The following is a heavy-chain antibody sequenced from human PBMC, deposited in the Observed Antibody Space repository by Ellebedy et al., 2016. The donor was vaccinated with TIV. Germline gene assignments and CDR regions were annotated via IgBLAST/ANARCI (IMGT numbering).Heavy chain of an antibody. J-gene: IGHJ4*02. D-gene: IGHD4-23*01. CDR2: VTNDGRKQ. CDR1: GFTFSAYG. V-gene: IGHV3-30*18. Sequence: PGGPLRLSCAASGFTFSAYGMHWVRQAPGKGLDWLAVVTNDGRKQYYADSIKGRLTISRDNSKNTLYLQMRSLRAEDSAIYYCAKEIHDSGGDWGQGTLVTVSS. CDR3: AKEIHDSGGD.